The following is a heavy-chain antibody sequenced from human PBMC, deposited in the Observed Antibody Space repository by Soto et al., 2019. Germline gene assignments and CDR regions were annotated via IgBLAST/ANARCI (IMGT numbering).Heavy chain of an antibody. D-gene: IGHD5-12*01. CDR1: GASISSSDYY. CDR2: IYYSGST. Sequence: SETLSLTCTVSGASISSSDYYWGWVRQTPGKGLDWIGNIYYSGSTYYNPSLKSRVTISVDTSKNQFSLKLSSVTAADTAVYYCARRVRYSGYDFDYWGQGTLVTVSS. V-gene: IGHV4-39*01. CDR3: ARRVRYSGYDFDY. J-gene: IGHJ4*02.